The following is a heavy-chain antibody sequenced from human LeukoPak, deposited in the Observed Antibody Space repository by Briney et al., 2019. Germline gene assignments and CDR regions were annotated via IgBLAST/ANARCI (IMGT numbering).Heavy chain of an antibody. CDR3: ARTLGSGWYPQNSYYYGMDV. Sequence: SETLSLTCAVSGGSTSSSNWWSWVRQPPGKGLEWIGEIYHSGSTNYNPSLKSRVTISVDKSKNQFSLKLSSVTAADTAVYYCARTLGSGWYPQNSYYYGMDVWGQGTTVTVSS. V-gene: IGHV4-4*02. D-gene: IGHD6-19*01. CDR1: GGSTSSSNW. J-gene: IGHJ6*02. CDR2: IYHSGST.